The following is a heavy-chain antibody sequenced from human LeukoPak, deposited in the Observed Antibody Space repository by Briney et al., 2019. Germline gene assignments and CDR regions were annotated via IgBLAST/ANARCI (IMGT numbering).Heavy chain of an antibody. J-gene: IGHJ4*02. D-gene: IGHD2-2*01. CDR2: ISDDFGT. V-gene: IGHV3-23*01. Sequence: QPGGSLRLSCAASGFTFSRYAVSYLRQAPGKGLEWVAAISDDFGTYHADSVKGRFTISRDNSRNTLYLQMTSLRAEDTAVYYCARGNSGHCSGATCYALDYWGQGTLVTVSP. CDR1: GFTFSRYA. CDR3: ARGNSGHCSGATCYALDY.